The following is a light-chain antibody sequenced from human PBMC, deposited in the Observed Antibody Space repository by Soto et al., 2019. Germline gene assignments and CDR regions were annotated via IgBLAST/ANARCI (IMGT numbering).Light chain of an antibody. V-gene: IGKV1-5*01. CDR3: QQYNSRRT. Sequence: QMTQSPSTLSASVGDRVTITCRASQSISIWLAWYQHKPGKAPKLLIYDASSLESGVPSRFSGSGSGTEFSLSISSLQPDEFATYYCQQYNSRRTFGQGTKVDI. CDR1: QSISIW. J-gene: IGKJ1*01. CDR2: DAS.